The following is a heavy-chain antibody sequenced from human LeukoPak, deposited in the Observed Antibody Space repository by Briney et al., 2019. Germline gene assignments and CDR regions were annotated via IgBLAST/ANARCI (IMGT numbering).Heavy chain of an antibody. CDR3: ARARLIGYFDY. V-gene: IGHV3-48*03. CDR1: GFTFSSYE. D-gene: IGHD2-15*01. Sequence: PGGSLRLSCAASGFTFSSYEMNWVRQAPGKGLEWVSYISSSGSTIYYADSVKGRFTISRDNAKNSLYLQMNSLRAEDTAAYYCARARLIGYFDYWGQGTLVTVSS. CDR2: ISSSGSTI. J-gene: IGHJ4*02.